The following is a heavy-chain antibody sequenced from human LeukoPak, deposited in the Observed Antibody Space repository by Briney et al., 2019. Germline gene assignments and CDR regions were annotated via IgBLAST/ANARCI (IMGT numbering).Heavy chain of an antibody. CDR1: GFTFSSNS. D-gene: IGHD3-10*01. Sequence: PGGSLRLSCAASGFTFSSNSMNWVRQAPGKGLEWVSVITNSGGSTYYADSVKGRLTISRDNSKNMLYLQMNSLRAEDTAVYYCAKDWGYGSGTYYPHWGQGTLVTVSS. V-gene: IGHV3-23*01. J-gene: IGHJ4*02. CDR3: AKDWGYGSGTYYPH. CDR2: ITNSGGST.